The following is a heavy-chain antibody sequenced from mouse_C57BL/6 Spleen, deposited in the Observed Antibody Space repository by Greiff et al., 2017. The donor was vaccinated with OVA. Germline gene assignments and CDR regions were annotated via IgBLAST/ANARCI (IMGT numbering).Heavy chain of an antibody. Sequence: EVKLVESGGGLVKPGGSLKLSCAASGFTFSSYAMSWVRQTPEKRLEWVATISDGGSYTYYPDNVKGRFTISRDHAKNNLYLQMSHLKSEDTAMYYCARDRDYGSSTGFDYWGQGTTLTVSS. D-gene: IGHD1-1*01. CDR3: ARDRDYGSSTGFDY. J-gene: IGHJ2*01. V-gene: IGHV5-4*01. CDR2: ISDGGSYT. CDR1: GFTFSSYA.